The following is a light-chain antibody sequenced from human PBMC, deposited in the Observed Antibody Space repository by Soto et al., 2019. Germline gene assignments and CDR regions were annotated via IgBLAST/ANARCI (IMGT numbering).Light chain of an antibody. CDR1: SSDVGGYNY. J-gene: IGLJ2*01. Sequence: QSALTQPASVSGSPGQSITISCTGTSSDVGGYNYVSWYQQHPGKAPKLMIYDVINRPSGVSNRFSGSKSGNSASLTISGLQAEDEADYYCSSYTSSRTYVVFGGGTKLTVL. CDR2: DVI. CDR3: SSYTSSRTYVV. V-gene: IGLV2-14*03.